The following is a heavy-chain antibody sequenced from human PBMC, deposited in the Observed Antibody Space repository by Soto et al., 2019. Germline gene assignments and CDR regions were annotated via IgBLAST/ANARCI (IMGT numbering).Heavy chain of an antibody. D-gene: IGHD3-22*01. J-gene: IGHJ5*02. Sequence: QVQLVQSGAEVKKPGSSVKVSCKASGGTFSSYAISWVRQAPGQGLEWMGGIIPIFGTANYAQKFQGRVTITADESTSTAYMELSSLRSEDTDVYYCATAPYDSSGYYYNGFYPWGQGTLVTVSS. CDR3: ATAPYDSSGYYYNGFYP. V-gene: IGHV1-69*12. CDR2: IIPIFGTA. CDR1: GGTFSSYA.